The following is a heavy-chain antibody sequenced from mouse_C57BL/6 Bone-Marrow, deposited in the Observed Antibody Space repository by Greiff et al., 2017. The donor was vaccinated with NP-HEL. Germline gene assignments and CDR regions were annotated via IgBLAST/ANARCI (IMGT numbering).Heavy chain of an antibody. D-gene: IGHD2-4*01. CDR2: IYPRSGNT. CDR3: ARSYYDYDDDY. CDR1: GYTFTSYG. J-gene: IGHJ2*01. V-gene: IGHV1-81*01. Sequence: QVHVKQSGAELARPGASVKLSCKASGYTFTSYGISWVKQRTGQGLEWIGEIYPRSGNTYYNEKFKGKATLTADKSSSTAYMELRSLTSEDSAVYFCARSYYDYDDDYWGQGTTLTVSS.